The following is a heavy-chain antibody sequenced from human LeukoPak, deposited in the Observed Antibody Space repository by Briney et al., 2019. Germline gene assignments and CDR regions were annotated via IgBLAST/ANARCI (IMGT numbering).Heavy chain of an antibody. CDR1: VVSISDYH. V-gene: IGHV4-59*08. Sequence: SETLSLTCSVSVVSISDYHWIWIRQPPAKGLEWMGYFSYSGSTRYNPSLKSRVTMSVDTSKNQFSLKLTSVTAADTAVYYCARLRPVAGYDAFDIWGHGTMVTVSS. CDR3: ARLRPVAGYDAFDI. CDR2: FSYSGST. D-gene: IGHD6-19*01. J-gene: IGHJ3*02.